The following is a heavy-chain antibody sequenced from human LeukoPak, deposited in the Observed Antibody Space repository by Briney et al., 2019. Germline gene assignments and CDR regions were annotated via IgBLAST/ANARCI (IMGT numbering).Heavy chain of an antibody. CDR3: ARHGRPIAVAGN. V-gene: IGHV4-61*02. J-gene: IGHJ4*02. Sequence: KASETLSLTCTVSGGSISSGSYYWSWIRQPAGKGLEWIGRIYTSGSTNYNPSLKSRVTISVDTSKNQFSLKLSSVTAADTAVYYCARHGRPIAVAGNWGQGTLVTVSS. CDR1: GGSISSGSYY. D-gene: IGHD6-19*01. CDR2: IYTSGST.